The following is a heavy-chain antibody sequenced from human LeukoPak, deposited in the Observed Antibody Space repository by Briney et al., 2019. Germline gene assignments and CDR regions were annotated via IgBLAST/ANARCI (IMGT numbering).Heavy chain of an antibody. D-gene: IGHD1-26*01. V-gene: IGHV3-7*01. CDR2: IKQDGSEK. J-gene: IGHJ4*02. CDR3: ARVLDSGNYPRPLDY. Sequence: GGSLRLSCAASGFTFSSYWVSWVRQAPGKGVEWVANIKQDGSEKYYVDSVKGRFTISRDNAKNSLYLQMNSLRAEDTAVYYCARVLDSGNYPRPLDYWGQGALVTVSS. CDR1: GFTFSSYW.